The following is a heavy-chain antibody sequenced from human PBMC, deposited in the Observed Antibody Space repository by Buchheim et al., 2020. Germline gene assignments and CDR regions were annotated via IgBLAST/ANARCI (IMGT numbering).Heavy chain of an antibody. J-gene: IGHJ6*02. CDR1: GYTFTSYY. CDR2: INPSGGST. V-gene: IGHV1-46*03. CDR3: ARELLWFGELLGYYGMDV. Sequence: QVQLVQSGAEVKKPGASVKVSCKASGYTFTSYYMHWVRQAPGQGLEWMGIINPSGGSTSYAQKFQGRVTMTRDTSTGTVYMELSSLRSEDTAVYYCARELLWFGELLGYYGMDVWGQGTT. D-gene: IGHD3-10*01.